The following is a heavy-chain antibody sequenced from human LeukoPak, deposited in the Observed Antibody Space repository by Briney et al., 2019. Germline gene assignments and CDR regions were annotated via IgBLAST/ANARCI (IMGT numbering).Heavy chain of an antibody. CDR1: GFTFSSYA. J-gene: IGHJ3*02. CDR2: ISGSCGST. V-gene: IGHV3-23*01. Sequence: GGSLRLSCAASGFTFSSYAMSWVRQAPGKGLEWVSAISGSCGSTYYADSVKGRFTIPRDNSKNTLYLQMNSLRAEDTAVYYCAKARYRDYGDYAGDAFDIWGQGTMVTVSS. D-gene: IGHD4-17*01. CDR3: AKARYRDYGDYAGDAFDI.